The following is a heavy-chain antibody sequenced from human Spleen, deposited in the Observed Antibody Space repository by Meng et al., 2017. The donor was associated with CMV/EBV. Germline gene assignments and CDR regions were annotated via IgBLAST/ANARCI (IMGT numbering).Heavy chain of an antibody. Sequence: SETLSLTCTVSGGSISSYYWSWIRQPPGKGVEWIGEINHSGSTNYNPSLKSRVTISVDTSKNQFSLKLSSVTATDTAVYYCARGHLQYTYGSSVYNWFDPWGQGTLVTVSS. J-gene: IGHJ5*02. D-gene: IGHD5-18*01. CDR2: INHSGST. CDR1: GGSISSYY. V-gene: IGHV4-34*01. CDR3: ARGHLQYTYGSSVYNWFDP.